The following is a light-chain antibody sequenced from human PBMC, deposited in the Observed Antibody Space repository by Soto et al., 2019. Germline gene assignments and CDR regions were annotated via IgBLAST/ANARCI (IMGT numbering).Light chain of an antibody. CDR3: HQYYRPPQT. J-gene: IGKJ1*01. CDR2: WAS. V-gene: IGKV4-1*01. Sequence: DIVMTQSPDSLAVSLGERATINCKSSQSVLYSSDNKNYLAWYQQKPGQPPKLLIYWASTRESGVPDRFSGSGSGTDFTLTISSLQAEDVAIYYCHQYYRPPQTFGQGTKVEIK. CDR1: QSVLYSSDNKNY.